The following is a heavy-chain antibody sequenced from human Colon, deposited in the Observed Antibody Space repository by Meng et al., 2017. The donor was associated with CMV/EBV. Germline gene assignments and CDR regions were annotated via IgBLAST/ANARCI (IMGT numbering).Heavy chain of an antibody. CDR1: EFTVNSYF. J-gene: IGHJ1*01. V-gene: IGHV3-53*01. D-gene: IGHD6-19*01. Sequence: SCAASEFTVNSYFMSWVRQAPGKGLEWVSVIYTGETTYYADSVKGRFTISRDDAKNTLFLQMNSLRAEDTAVYYCTRGSRSGWYGDHWGQGTLVTVSS. CDR2: IYTGETT. CDR3: TRGSRSGWYGDH.